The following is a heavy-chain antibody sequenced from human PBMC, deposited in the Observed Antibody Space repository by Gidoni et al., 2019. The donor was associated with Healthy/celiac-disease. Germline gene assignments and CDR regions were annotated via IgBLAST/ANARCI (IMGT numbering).Heavy chain of an antibody. CDR2: INHSGST. D-gene: IGHD3-3*01. V-gene: IGHV4-34*01. CDR1: GGSFCGYY. CDR3: AREHSLRFLTSYNWFDP. J-gene: IGHJ5*02. Sequence: QVQLQQWGAGLLKPSETLSLTCAVYGGSFCGYYWSWIRQPPGKGLEWIGEINHSGSTNYNPSLKSRVTISVDTSKNQFSLKLSSVTAADTAVYYCAREHSLRFLTSYNWFDPWGQGTLVTVSS.